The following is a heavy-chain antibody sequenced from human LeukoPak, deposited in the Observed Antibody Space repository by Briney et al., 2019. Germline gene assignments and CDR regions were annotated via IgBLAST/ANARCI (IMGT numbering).Heavy chain of an antibody. J-gene: IGHJ5*02. V-gene: IGHV1-69*05. Sequence: GASVRVSCKASGGTFSSYAISWVRQAPGQGLEWMGGIIPIFGTANYAQKFQGRVTITTDESTSTAYMELSSLRSEDTAVYYCARSPNLPSRIAARPPYNWFDPWGQGTLVTVSS. D-gene: IGHD6-6*01. CDR3: ARSPNLPSRIAARPPYNWFDP. CDR2: IIPIFGTA. CDR1: GGTFSSYA.